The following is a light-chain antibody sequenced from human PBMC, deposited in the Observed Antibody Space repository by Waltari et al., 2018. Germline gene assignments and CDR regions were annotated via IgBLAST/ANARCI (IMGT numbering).Light chain of an antibody. J-gene: IGLJ1*01. V-gene: IGLV2-14*03. CDR2: DVS. CDR1: SIDVDGYSY. CDR3: SSYTTGSTLD. Sequence: QSALTQPASVSGSPGQSITISCTGTSIDVDGYSYVSWYQQHACRAPNLFIYDVSLRPSRVSIRFARSESGNTASLTISGLRGEDKGYYYCSSYTTGSTLDFGTGTEVTVL.